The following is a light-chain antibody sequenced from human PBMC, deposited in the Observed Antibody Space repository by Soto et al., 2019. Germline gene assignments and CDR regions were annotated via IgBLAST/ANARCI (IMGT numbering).Light chain of an antibody. V-gene: IGLV2-23*01. CDR2: EAS. J-gene: IGLJ3*02. CDR3: CSLTNGATWV. Sequence: QSVLTHPASVSGSPGQSITISCTGTNSDVGSHNFVSWYQQYPGKAPKLLIYEASKRPSGLSNRFSGSKSGNTASLTISGLQAEDEADYYCCSLTNGATWVFGGGTKLTVL. CDR1: NSDVGSHNF.